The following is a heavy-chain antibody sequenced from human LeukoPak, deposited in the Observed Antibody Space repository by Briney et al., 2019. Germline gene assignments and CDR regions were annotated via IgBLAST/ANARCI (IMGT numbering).Heavy chain of an antibody. J-gene: IGHJ4*02. CDR1: GFTFSIFA. CDR2: ISGGGGST. Sequence: GGSLRLSCAASGFTFSIFAMSWVRQAPGKGLEWVSTISGGGGSTFYADSVRGRLTISRDNSKNTPYLQVDSLRAEDTAVYYCAKDYSGSYYYFDYWGQGTLVTVSS. D-gene: IGHD1-26*01. CDR3: AKDYSGSYYYFDY. V-gene: IGHV3-23*01.